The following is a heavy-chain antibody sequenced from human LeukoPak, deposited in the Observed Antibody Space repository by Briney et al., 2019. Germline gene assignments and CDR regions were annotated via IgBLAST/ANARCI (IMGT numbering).Heavy chain of an antibody. J-gene: IGHJ6*02. CDR2: ISSGGAYI. CDR3: ARPLRAPDYCLGKDG. V-gene: IGHV3-21*01. Sequence: GGSLRLSCAASGFAFRNYSMNWVRQAPGKGLEWVSSISSGGAYIYYAESLKGRFTISRDKAKNLLHLQMNSLRSEDTAVYDCARPLRAPDYCLGKDGWGQGTTVTVSS. CDR1: GFAFRNYS. D-gene: IGHD4/OR15-4a*01.